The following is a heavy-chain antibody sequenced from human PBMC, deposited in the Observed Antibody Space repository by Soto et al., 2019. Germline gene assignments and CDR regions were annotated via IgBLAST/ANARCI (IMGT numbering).Heavy chain of an antibody. J-gene: IGHJ6*02. V-gene: IGHV1-3*04. D-gene: IGHD6-6*01. Sequence: ASVKVSSKASGYSFTTHAIIWVRQAPGERPEWMGWINTGDGKTRYSPKFKGRVNITRDTSASTAYMELSSLKSEDTAVYYCARGENSCRYYCGIDVRGQRFTVKVS. CDR3: ARGENSCRYYCGIDV. CDR2: INTGDGKT. CDR1: GYSFTTHA.